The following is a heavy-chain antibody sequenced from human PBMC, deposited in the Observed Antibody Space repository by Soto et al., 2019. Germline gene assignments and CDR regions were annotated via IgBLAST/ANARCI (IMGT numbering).Heavy chain of an antibody. J-gene: IGHJ5*02. CDR3: ARGPDTGYSSFDP. CDR2: IYYSGST. V-gene: IGHV4-59*01. D-gene: IGHD6-19*01. CDR1: GSSISSYY. Sequence: SETLSLTCTVTGSSISSYYWSWIRLPPGKGLEWIGYIYYSGSTNYNPSLKSRVTISVDTSKNQFSLKLSSVTAADTAVYYCARGPDTGYSSFDPWGQGTLVTVSS.